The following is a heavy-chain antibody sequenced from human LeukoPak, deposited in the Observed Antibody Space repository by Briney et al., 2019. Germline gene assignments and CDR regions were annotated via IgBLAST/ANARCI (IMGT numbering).Heavy chain of an antibody. J-gene: IGHJ4*02. CDR3: AKGGYDILTGYDSPSDY. D-gene: IGHD3-9*01. Sequence: ASVKVSCKASGYTFTSYGISWVRQAPGQGLEWMGWISAYNGNTNYAQKLQGRVTMTTDTSTSTAYMELRSLRSDDTAVYYRAKGGYDILTGYDSPSDYWGQGTLVTVSS. CDR1: GYTFTSYG. V-gene: IGHV1-18*04. CDR2: ISAYNGNT.